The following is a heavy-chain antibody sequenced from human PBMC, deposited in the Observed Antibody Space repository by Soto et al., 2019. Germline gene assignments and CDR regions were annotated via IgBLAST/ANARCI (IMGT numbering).Heavy chain of an antibody. CDR3: AREAALPDNWFDP. D-gene: IGHD6-25*01. CDR1: GGSMNNYY. J-gene: IGHJ5*02. CDR2: IYYSGST. V-gene: IGHV4-59*12. Sequence: PSETLSLTCTVSGGSMNNYYWSWIRQPPGEGLEWIAYIYYSGSTYYNPSLKSRVTISVDTSKNQFSLKLSSVTAADTAVYYCAREAALPDNWFDPWGQGTLVTVSS.